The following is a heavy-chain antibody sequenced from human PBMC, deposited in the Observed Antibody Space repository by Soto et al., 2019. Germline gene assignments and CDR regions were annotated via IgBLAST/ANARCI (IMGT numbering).Heavy chain of an antibody. J-gene: IGHJ4*02. CDR3: ARNPGYSSGWYGY. V-gene: IGHV4-4*02. CDR1: GGSISSINW. Sequence: SETLSLTCAVSGGSISSINWWSWVRQPPGKGLEWVGEIYHSGSTNYNPSLKSRVTISVDKSKNQFSLKLSSVTAADTAVYYCARNPGYSSGWYGYWGQGTLVTVS. CDR2: IYHSGST. D-gene: IGHD6-19*01.